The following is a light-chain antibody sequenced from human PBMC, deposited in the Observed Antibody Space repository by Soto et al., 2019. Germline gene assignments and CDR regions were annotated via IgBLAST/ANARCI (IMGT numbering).Light chain of an antibody. CDR2: GAS. CDR3: QQYDNWLGT. V-gene: IGKV3-15*01. Sequence: EIVMTQSPATLSVSPGESATLSCRASQSVSNNLAWYQQKPGQAPRLLIYGASTRATGIPARFSGSGSGTEFTLTISSLQSEDFAVYYCQQYDNWLGTFGQGTKVDI. J-gene: IGKJ1*01. CDR1: QSVSNN.